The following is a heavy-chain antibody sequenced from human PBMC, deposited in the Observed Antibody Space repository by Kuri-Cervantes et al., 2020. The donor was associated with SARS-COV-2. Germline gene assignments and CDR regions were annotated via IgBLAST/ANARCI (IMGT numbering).Heavy chain of an antibody. CDR2: IYHSGST. J-gene: IGHJ5*02. Sequence: SQTLSLTCAVSGGSISSGDYSWSWIRQPPGKGLEWIGYIYHSGSTYYNPSLKSRVTISVDRSKNQFSLKLSSVTAADTAVYYCARHTSLYCSSTSCYFSNWFDPWGQGTLVTDSS. CDR3: ARHTSLYCSSTSCYFSNWFDP. V-gene: IGHV4-30-2*01. CDR1: GGSISSGDYS. D-gene: IGHD2-2*01.